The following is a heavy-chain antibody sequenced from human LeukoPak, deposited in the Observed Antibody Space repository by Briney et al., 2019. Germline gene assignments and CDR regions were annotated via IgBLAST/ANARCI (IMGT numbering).Heavy chain of an antibody. D-gene: IGHD6-13*01. J-gene: IGHJ4*02. CDR3: ARGRHINSWSNDRFDY. CDR1: RFTFSNYW. CDR2: INQDASEI. Sequence: PGGSLRLSCTASRFTFSNYWMTWVRQAPGKGLEWVGNINQDASEINYVDSVKGRFTISRVNAENSLYLQMNSLRAEDTAIYYCARGRHINSWSNDRFDYWGQGALVTASS. V-gene: IGHV3-7*01.